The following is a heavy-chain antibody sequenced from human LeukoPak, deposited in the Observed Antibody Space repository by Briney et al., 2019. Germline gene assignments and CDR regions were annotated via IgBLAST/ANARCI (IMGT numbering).Heavy chain of an antibody. V-gene: IGHV3-23*01. Sequence: PGGSLRLSCAASGFSFRSYGMSWVRQAPGKGLEWVSAISGSGGSTYYADSVKGRFTISRDNSKNTLELQMNSLRYEDTPVYYCAGDRVGVIITVYYFDSWGQGPLVTVSS. CDR2: ISGSGGST. D-gene: IGHD3-16*01. J-gene: IGHJ4*02. CDR1: GFSFRSYG. CDR3: AGDRVGVIITVYYFDS.